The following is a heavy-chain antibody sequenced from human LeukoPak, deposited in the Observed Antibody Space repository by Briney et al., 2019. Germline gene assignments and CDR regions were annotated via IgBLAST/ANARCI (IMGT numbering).Heavy chain of an antibody. V-gene: IGHV4-61*02. Sequence: SETLSLTCTVSGGSISSGSYYWSWIRQPAGKGLEWIGRIYTSGSINYNPSLKSRVTISVDTSKNQFSLKLSSVTAADTAVYYCASYYGSGTASDYWGQGTLVTVSS. D-gene: IGHD3-10*01. J-gene: IGHJ4*02. CDR1: GGSISSGSYY. CDR2: IYTSGSI. CDR3: ASYYGSGTASDY.